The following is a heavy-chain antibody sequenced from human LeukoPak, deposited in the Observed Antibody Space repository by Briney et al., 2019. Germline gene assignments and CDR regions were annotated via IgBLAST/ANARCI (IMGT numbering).Heavy chain of an antibody. V-gene: IGHV1-18*01. CDR2: ISAYNGNT. J-gene: IGHJ4*02. CDR3: VRAYCSSTSCYTWRGFDY. D-gene: IGHD2-2*02. CDR1: GYTFTSYG. Sequence: GASVKVSCKASGYTFTSYGISWVRQAPGQGLEWMGWISAYNGNTNYAQKLQGRVTMTTDTSTSTAYMELRSLRSDDTAVYYCVRAYCSSTSCYTWRGFDYWGQGTLVTVSS.